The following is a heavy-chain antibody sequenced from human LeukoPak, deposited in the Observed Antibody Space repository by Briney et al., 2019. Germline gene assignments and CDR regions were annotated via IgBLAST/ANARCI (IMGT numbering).Heavy chain of an antibody. Sequence: ASVKVSCKVSGYTLTELSMHWVRQAPGKGLEWMGGFDPEDGETIYAQKFQGRVTMTEDTSTDTAYMELSSLRSEDTAVYYCASKNIVATIDSPHDAFDIWGQGTMVTVSS. CDR1: GYTLTELS. D-gene: IGHD5-12*01. CDR2: FDPEDGET. J-gene: IGHJ3*02. CDR3: ASKNIVATIDSPHDAFDI. V-gene: IGHV1-24*01.